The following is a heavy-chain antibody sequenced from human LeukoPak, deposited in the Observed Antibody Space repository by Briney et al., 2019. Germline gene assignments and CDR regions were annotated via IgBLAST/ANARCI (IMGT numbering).Heavy chain of an antibody. J-gene: IGHJ6*02. CDR3: ARVNYYYYGMDV. CDR2: IYYSGST. Sequence: KPSETLSLTCTVSGGSISTYYWSWIRQPPGKGLEWIGYIYYSGSTKYNPSLKSRVTISRDTSKNQFSLKVTSVTAADTAVYYCARVNYYYYGMDVWGQGTTVTVSS. CDR1: GGSISTYY. V-gene: IGHV4-59*01.